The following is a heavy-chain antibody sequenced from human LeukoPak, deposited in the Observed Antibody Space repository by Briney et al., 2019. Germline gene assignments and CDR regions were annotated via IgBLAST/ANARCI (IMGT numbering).Heavy chain of an antibody. Sequence: GGSLRLSCAASGFTLSSHWMSWVRQAPGKGLEWVANIKPDGSEQYYVNSVRGRFTISRDNAKNSLYLQMNSLRAADTAIYYCAREWAGGPDYWGQGTLVTVSS. CDR2: IKPDGSEQ. V-gene: IGHV3-7*05. J-gene: IGHJ4*02. D-gene: IGHD6-19*01. CDR1: GFTLSSHW. CDR3: AREWAGGPDY.